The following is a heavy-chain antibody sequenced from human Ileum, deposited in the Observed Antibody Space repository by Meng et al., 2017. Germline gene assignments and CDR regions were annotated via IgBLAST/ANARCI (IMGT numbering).Heavy chain of an antibody. D-gene: IGHD4-23*01. J-gene: IGHJ4*02. V-gene: IGHV4-4*02. CDR1: SGSISSNTY. CDR2: ISHSGSA. CDR3: ARHGGYSQDF. Sequence: VQLQGSGPGPVRPAGTLSLTCAVSSGSISSNTYWSWVRQPPGKGLEWIGQISHSGSAYYNPSLKSRVTMSVDKSKSQFSLMLTSVTAADTAIYYCARHGGYSQDFWGQGTLVTVSS.